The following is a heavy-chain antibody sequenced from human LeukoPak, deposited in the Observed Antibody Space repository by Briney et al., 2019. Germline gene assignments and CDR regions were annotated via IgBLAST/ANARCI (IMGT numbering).Heavy chain of an antibody. Sequence: GGSLRLSCAASGFTLINYAMSWVRQAPGKGLEGVSAISDSGGNTYYADSVRGRFTISRDNSKNTLYLQMNSLRAEDTAVYYCASPKGGRYHEGFDYWGQGTLVTVSS. D-gene: IGHD1-26*01. CDR1: GFTLINYA. J-gene: IGHJ4*02. V-gene: IGHV3-23*01. CDR3: ASPKGGRYHEGFDY. CDR2: ISDSGGNT.